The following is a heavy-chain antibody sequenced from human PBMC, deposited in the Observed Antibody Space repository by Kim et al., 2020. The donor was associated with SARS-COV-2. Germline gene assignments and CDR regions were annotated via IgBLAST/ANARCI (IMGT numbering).Heavy chain of an antibody. Sequence: GESLKISCKGSGYSFTSYWITWVRQMPGKGLEWMGRIDPTDSYTNYSPSFEGHVTISADKSSNIAYLQWSSLKASDTAMYYCARPVGFGELLGAFDIWGQGTMVTVSS. J-gene: IGHJ3*02. CDR2: IDPTDSYT. D-gene: IGHD3-10*01. CDR1: GYSFTSYW. CDR3: ARPVGFGELLGAFDI. V-gene: IGHV5-10-1*01.